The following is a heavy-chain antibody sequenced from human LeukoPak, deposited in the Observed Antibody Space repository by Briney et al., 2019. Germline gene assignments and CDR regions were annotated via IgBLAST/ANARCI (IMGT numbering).Heavy chain of an antibody. CDR2: IYHSGST. J-gene: IGHJ5*02. Sequence: SQTLSLTCTVSGGSISSGGYYWSWIRQHPGKGLEWIGYIYHSGSTYYNPSLKSRVTISVDTSKNQFSLKLSSVTAADTAVYYCARGITISDDNWFDPWGQGTLVTVSS. D-gene: IGHD3-3*01. CDR1: GGSISSGGYY. CDR3: ARGITISDDNWFDP. V-gene: IGHV4-31*03.